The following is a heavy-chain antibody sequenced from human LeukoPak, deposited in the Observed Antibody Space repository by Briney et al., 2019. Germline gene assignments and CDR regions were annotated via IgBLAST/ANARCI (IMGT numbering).Heavy chain of an antibody. D-gene: IGHD3-3*01. Sequence: GGSLRLSCEGSGFTFSNYWMGWVRQAPGKGLQWVANIKTDGSEKYYVDSVKGRFTISRDNAKNSLYLQMNSLRAEDTAVYYCARAEWLLYPSYYYYYYYMDVWGKGTTVTVSS. J-gene: IGHJ6*03. CDR3: ARAEWLLYPSYYYYYYYMDV. V-gene: IGHV3-7*01. CDR2: IKTDGSEK. CDR1: GFTFSNYW.